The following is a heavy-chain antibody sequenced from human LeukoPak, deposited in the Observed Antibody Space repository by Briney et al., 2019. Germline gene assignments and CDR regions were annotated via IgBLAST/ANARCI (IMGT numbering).Heavy chain of an antibody. CDR2: IYTSGST. CDR3: ARETGIGYSYGHDY. Sequence: KASETLSLTCTVSGGSISSGSYYWSWIRQPAGKGLEWIGRIYTSGSTNYNPSLKSRVTISVDTSKNQFSLKLSSVTAADTAVYYCARETGIGYSYGHDYWGRGTLVTVSS. V-gene: IGHV4-61*02. CDR1: GGSISSGSYY. D-gene: IGHD5-18*01. J-gene: IGHJ4*02.